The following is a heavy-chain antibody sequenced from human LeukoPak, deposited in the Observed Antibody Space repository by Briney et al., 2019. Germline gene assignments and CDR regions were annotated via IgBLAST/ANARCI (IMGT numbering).Heavy chain of an antibody. J-gene: IGHJ5*02. V-gene: IGHV4-34*01. Sequence: SETLSLTCAVYGGSFSGYYWSWIRQPPGKGLEWIGEINHSGSTNYNPSLKSRVTISADTSKNQYSLKLSSVTAADRAVYYCAREKQEGGGTNWFDPWGQGTLVTASS. CDR3: AREKQEGGGTNWFDP. CDR1: GGSFSGYY. CDR2: INHSGST. D-gene: IGHD1-1*01.